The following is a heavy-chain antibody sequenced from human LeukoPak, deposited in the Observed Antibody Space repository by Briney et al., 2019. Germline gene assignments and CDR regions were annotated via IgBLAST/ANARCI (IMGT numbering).Heavy chain of an antibody. Sequence: ASVKVSCKASGYTFSGYYMHWVRQAPGQGLEWMGWINPKGGGTNEAQKFHDRVTMTRDTSIRTAYMEVSRLRSDDTAVYYCARAFYSSSWYHKEDFFDYWGQGTPVTVSS. V-gene: IGHV1-2*02. CDR3: ARAFYSSSWYHKEDFFDY. J-gene: IGHJ4*02. CDR1: GYTFSGYY. CDR2: INPKGGGT. D-gene: IGHD6-13*01.